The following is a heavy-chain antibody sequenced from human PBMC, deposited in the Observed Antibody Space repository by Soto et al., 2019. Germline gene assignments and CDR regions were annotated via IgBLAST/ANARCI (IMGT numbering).Heavy chain of an antibody. CDR3: ARLTNPRGYYYYGMDV. CDR2: IYPGDIDI. D-gene: IGHD3-3*01. J-gene: IGHJ6*02. Sequence: PGESLKISCKVSGYSSTSYWIGWVRQMPGKGLEWMGVIYPGDIDIRYSPSFQGQVTISADKSFSTAYLQWSSLKASDTAMYYCARLTNPRGYYYYGMDVWAKGPRSPSP. V-gene: IGHV5-51*01. CDR1: GYSSTSYW.